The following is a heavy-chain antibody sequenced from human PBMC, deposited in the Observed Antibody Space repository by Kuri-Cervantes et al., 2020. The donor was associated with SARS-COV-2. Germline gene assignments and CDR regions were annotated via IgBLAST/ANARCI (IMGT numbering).Heavy chain of an antibody. CDR3: AKDWGYCSGGSCYSASPHNWYFDL. Sequence: ASVKVSCKASGYTFTSYDINWVRQATGRGLEWMGWINPNSGGTNYAQKFQGRVTMTRDTSISTAYMELSRLRSDDTAVYYCAKDWGYCSGGSCYSASPHNWYFDLWGRGTLVTVSS. J-gene: IGHJ2*01. V-gene: IGHV1-2*02. D-gene: IGHD2-15*01. CDR1: GYTFTSYD. CDR2: INPNSGGT.